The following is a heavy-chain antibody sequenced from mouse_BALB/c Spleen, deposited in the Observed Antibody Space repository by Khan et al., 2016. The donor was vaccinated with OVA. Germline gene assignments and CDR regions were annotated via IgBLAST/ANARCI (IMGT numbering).Heavy chain of an antibody. CDR2: INTYSGEP. Sequence: QIQLVQSGPELKKPGETVKISCKASGYTFTNYGMNWVKQAPGKGLKWMGWINTYSGEPTYADDFTGRSAFSLEPSASTAYLQIKNLKNEDTATYFGARANSYWYFDVWGAGTTVTVSS. J-gene: IGHJ1*01. CDR3: ARANSYWYFDV. CDR1: GYTFTNYG. D-gene: IGHD4-1*02. V-gene: IGHV9-3-1*01.